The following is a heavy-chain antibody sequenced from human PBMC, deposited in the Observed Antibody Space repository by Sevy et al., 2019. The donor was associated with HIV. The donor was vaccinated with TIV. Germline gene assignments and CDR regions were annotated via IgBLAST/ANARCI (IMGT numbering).Heavy chain of an antibody. V-gene: IGHV3-33*01. CDR1: GFTFSSYG. CDR2: IWYDGSNK. D-gene: IGHD1-1*01. J-gene: IGHJ5*02. Sequence: GGSLRLSCAASGFTFSSYGMHWVRQAPGKGLEWVAVIWYDGSNKYYADSVKGRFTISRDNSKNTLYLQMNSLRAEDTAVYYCARDRWDRENDGSLWFDPWGQGTLVTVSS. CDR3: ARDRWDRENDGSLWFDP.